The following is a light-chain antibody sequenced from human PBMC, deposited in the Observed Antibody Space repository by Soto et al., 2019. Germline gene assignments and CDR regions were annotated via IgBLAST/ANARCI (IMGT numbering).Light chain of an antibody. Sequence: DIQMTQSPSSLSASVGNRVSIPCQASQTISSWLAWYQQKPGKAPKLLIYKASTLKSGVPSRFSGSGSGTEFTLTISSLQPDDFATYYCQHYNSYSEAFGQGTKVDIK. CDR3: QHYNSYSEA. J-gene: IGKJ1*01. CDR2: KAS. CDR1: QTISSW. V-gene: IGKV1-5*03.